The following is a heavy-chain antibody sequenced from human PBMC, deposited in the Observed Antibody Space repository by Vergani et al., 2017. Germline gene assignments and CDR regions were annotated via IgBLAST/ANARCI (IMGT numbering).Heavy chain of an antibody. CDR1: GFTFTAHG. Sequence: EVQLLESGGGSAQPGESLRLSCVASGFTFTAHGLNWVRQAPGKGLEWVSGISGQNFRTHYADSVKGRFTISRDNSKNTVSLQMHSLRAEDTAIYYCVKEKIDLGSYFFDSWGHGILVTVSS. J-gene: IGHJ4*01. CDR2: ISGQNFRT. V-gene: IGHV3-23*01. CDR3: VKEKIDLGSYFFDS. D-gene: IGHD2/OR15-2a*01.